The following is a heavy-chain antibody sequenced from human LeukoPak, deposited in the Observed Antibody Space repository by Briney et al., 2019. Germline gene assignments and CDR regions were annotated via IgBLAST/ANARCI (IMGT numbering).Heavy chain of an antibody. J-gene: IGHJ6*02. CDR2: IGTAGDT. Sequence: PGGSLRLSCAASGFTFSSYDMHWVRHATGKGLEWVSAIGTAGDTYYPGSVKGRFTISRENAKNSLYLQMNSLRAGDTAVYYCAREQYPYGMDVWGQGTTVTVSS. CDR1: GFTFSSYD. D-gene: IGHD2-2*01. CDR3: AREQYPYGMDV. V-gene: IGHV3-13*01.